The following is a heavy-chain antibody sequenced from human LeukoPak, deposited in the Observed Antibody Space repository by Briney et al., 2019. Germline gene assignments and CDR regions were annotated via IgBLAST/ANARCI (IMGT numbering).Heavy chain of an antibody. D-gene: IGHD1-7*01. J-gene: IGHJ3*02. CDR1: GYTFTSYG. CDR2: ISAYNGNT. CDR3: ARDFATRNIYNRRTTKNAFDI. V-gene: IGHV1-18*01. Sequence: GASVKVSCKASGYTFTSYGISWVRQAPGQGLEWMGWISAYNGNTNYAQKLQGRVTMTTDTSTSTAYMELRSLRSDDTAVYYCARDFATRNIYNRRTTKNAFDIWGQGTMVTVSS.